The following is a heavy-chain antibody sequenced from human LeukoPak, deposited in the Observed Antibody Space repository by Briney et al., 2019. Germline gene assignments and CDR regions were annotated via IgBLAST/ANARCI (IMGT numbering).Heavy chain of an antibody. CDR2: IIPIFGTA. D-gene: IGHD2-2*01. V-gene: IGHV1-69*13. J-gene: IGHJ6*02. Sequence: SVKVSCKASGYTFTSYGISWVRQAPGQGLEWMGGIIPIFGTANYAQKFQGRVTITADESTSTAYMELSSLRSEDTAVYYCASSRYCSSTSCYALDYYGMDVWGQGTTVTVSS. CDR3: ASSRYCSSTSCYALDYYGMDV. CDR1: GYTFTSYG.